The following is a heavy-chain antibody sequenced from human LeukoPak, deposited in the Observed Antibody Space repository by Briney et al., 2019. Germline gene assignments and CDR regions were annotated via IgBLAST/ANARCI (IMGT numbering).Heavy chain of an antibody. Sequence: ASVKVSCNTSGYTFPSNAIHWERQPPGQRLEWMGWINAGTGNRKYSPAVQGRVTITRDTSASTAYMELSSLRSEDMAMYYCARSGELYFHFDDWGQGSLVAVSS. CDR1: GYTFPSNA. CDR3: ARSGELYFHFDD. J-gene: IGHJ4*02. CDR2: INAGTGNR. D-gene: IGHD3-16*01. V-gene: IGHV1-3*03.